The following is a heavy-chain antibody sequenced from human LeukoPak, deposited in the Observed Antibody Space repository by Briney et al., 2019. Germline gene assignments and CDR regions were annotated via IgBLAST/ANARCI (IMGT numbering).Heavy chain of an antibody. J-gene: IGHJ4*02. V-gene: IGHV1-18*01. D-gene: IGHD2-21*01. CDR2: ISAYNGHT. Sequence: ASVKVSCKASGYTFTTYGISWVRQAPGQGLEWIGWISAYNGHTSYAQNLQGRVTMTTDTSTNTAYMELRSLRSDDTAVYYCARWGSRSAYSVVDYWGQGTLVTVSS. CDR3: ARWGSRSAYSVVDY. CDR1: GYTFTTYG.